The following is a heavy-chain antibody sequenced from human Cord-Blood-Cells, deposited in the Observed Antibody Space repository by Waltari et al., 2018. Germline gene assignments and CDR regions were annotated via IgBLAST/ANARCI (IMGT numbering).Heavy chain of an antibody. Sequence: QVQLVESGGGVVQPGRVLRLSSEASGFTFSSYGMHGVPPAPGKGLEWVAVILYDGSNKYYADSVKGRFTISRDNSKNTLYLQMNSLRAEDTAVYYCARGGSGSYWYFDLWGRGTLVTVSS. CDR2: ILYDGSNK. CDR1: GFTFSSYG. J-gene: IGHJ2*01. CDR3: ARGGSGSYWYFDL. V-gene: IGHV3-33*01. D-gene: IGHD1-26*01.